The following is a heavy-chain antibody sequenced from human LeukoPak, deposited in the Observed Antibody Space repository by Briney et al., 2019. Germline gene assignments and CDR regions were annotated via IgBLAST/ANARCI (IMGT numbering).Heavy chain of an antibody. CDR3: AKTSYIGRGNWFDP. Sequence: GGSLRLSCAASGFTFSSYAVSWVRQAPGKGLEWVSAMNPSGVSTYYADSVKGRFTISRDNSKNTLYLQMNSLRAEDTAVYYCAKTSYIGRGNWFDPWGQGALVTVSS. V-gene: IGHV3-23*01. CDR2: MNPSGVST. D-gene: IGHD1-26*01. CDR1: GFTFSSYA. J-gene: IGHJ5*02.